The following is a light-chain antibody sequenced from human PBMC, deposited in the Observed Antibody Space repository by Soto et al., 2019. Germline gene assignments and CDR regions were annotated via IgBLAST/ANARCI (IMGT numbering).Light chain of an antibody. CDR1: EFISDW. Sequence: DVQMTQSPSTLSASVGDRVTVTCRASEFISDWLAWYQQKPGQAPKLLIYDASTLESGVPVRFSGSGVGTHFTLTISGLQPEDFATYHCQHYNSYSRAFGQGTKVDIK. CDR2: DAS. V-gene: IGKV1-5*01. J-gene: IGKJ1*01. CDR3: QHYNSYSRA.